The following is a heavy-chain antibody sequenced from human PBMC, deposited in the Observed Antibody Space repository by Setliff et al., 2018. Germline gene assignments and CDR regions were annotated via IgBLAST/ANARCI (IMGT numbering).Heavy chain of an antibody. J-gene: IGHJ3*01. CDR3: ARRPFGHAFDV. Sequence: PGESLKISCKGSGYSFTNYWIGWVRQMPGKGLEWMGIIYPADSDTTYSPSFRGQVTISADTSISTAYLQWISLRPSDTAIYYCARRPFGHAFDVWGQGTAVTVSS. D-gene: IGHD3-16*01. V-gene: IGHV5-51*01. CDR1: GYSFTNYW. CDR2: IYPADSDT.